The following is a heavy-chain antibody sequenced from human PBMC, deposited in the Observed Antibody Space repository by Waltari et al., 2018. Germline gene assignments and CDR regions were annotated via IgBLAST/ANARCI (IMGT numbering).Heavy chain of an antibody. D-gene: IGHD6-19*01. CDR1: GGSIRSSGHY. Sequence: QLQLQESGPGLVKTSETLTLNCNVSGGSIRSSGHYWGWIRQSPGKGVEWIGNIYYSGSTNYNPSLKSRVTISVDTSKNQFSLKLSSVTAADTAVYYCAKDEHYSNDWYGGIDSWGQGVLVTVSS. J-gene: IGHJ4*02. CDR2: IYYSGST. CDR3: AKDEHYSNDWYGGIDS. V-gene: IGHV4-39*07.